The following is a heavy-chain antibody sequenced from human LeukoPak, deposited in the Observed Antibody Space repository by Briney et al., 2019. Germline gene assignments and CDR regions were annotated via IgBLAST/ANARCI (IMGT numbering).Heavy chain of an antibody. CDR3: ASSKSSSWYPFYFDF. V-gene: IGHV5-51*01. CDR1: GYSFTNIW. CDR2: IYPGDSDT. Sequence: GESLKISCKGSGYSFTNIWIGWVRQMPGKGLEWMGIIYPGDSDTNYSPSFQGQVTISADKSFSTAYLQWSSLKASDTAIYYCASSKSSSWYPFYFDFWGQGTLVTVSS. J-gene: IGHJ4*02. D-gene: IGHD6-13*01.